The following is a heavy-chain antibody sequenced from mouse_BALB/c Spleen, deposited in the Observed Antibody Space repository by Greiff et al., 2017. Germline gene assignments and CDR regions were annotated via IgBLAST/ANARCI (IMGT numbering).Heavy chain of an antibody. J-gene: IGHJ3*01. CDR3: ARDITHGGGFAY. V-gene: IGHV5-4*02. CDR2: ISDGGSYT. Sequence: EVKLVESGGGLVKPGGSLKLSCAASGFTFSDYYMYWVRQTPEKRLEWVATISDGGSYTYYPDSVKGRFTISRDNAKNNLYLQMSSLKSEDTAMYYCARDITHGGGFAYWGQGTLVTVSA. D-gene: IGHD1-1*01. CDR1: GFTFSDYY.